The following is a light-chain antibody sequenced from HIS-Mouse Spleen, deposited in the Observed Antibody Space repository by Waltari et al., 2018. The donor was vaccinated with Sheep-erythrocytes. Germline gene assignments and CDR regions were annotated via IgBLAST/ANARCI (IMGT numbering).Light chain of an antibody. V-gene: IGLV2-11*01. Sequence: QSALTQPRSVSGSPGQSVTISCTGPSSDVGGYNYVPWYQQHPGKAPKPMIYDVSKRPSGVPDLFSGSKSGNTASLTISGLQAEDEADYYCCSYAGSYNHVFATGTKVTVL. CDR1: SSDVGGYNY. CDR3: CSYAGSYNHV. J-gene: IGLJ1*01. CDR2: DVS.